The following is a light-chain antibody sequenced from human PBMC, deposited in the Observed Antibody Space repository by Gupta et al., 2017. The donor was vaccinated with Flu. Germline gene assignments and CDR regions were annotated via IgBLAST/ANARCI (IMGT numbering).Light chain of an antibody. CDR1: SSDVGGYNY. J-gene: IGLJ2*01. CDR2: EVS. Sequence: GTSSDVGGYNYVSWYQQHPGKAPKLMIYEVSKRPSGVPDRFSGSKYGNTASLTVSGLQAEDEADYYCSSYAGSNVLFGGGTKLTVL. V-gene: IGLV2-8*01. CDR3: SSYAGSNVL.